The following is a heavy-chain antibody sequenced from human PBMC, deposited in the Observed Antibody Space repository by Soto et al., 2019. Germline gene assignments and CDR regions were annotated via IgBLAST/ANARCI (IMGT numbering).Heavy chain of an antibody. CDR2: ISGSGGST. CDR3: ATIAVAGTYFDY. Sequence: EVQLLESGGGLVQPGGSLRLSCAASGFTFSSYAMSWVRQAPGKGLEWVSAISGSGGSTYYADSVKGRFTISRDNSKKTLYLQMNSLRAEDTAVYYCATIAVAGTYFDYWGQGTMVTVSS. J-gene: IGHJ4*02. V-gene: IGHV3-23*01. D-gene: IGHD6-19*01. CDR1: GFTFSSYA.